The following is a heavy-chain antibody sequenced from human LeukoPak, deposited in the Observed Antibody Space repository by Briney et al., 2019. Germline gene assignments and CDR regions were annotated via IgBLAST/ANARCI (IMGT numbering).Heavy chain of an antibody. CDR1: GGTFSSYA. Sequence: SSVKVSCKASGGTFSSYAISWVRQAPGQGLEWMGGIIPIFGTANYAQKFQGRVTITADESTSTAYMERSSLRSEDTAVYYCARRASGSTRPLDYGGKGPLVTVS. D-gene: IGHD3-10*01. CDR2: IIPIFGTA. J-gene: IGHJ4*02. CDR3: ARRASGSTRPLDY. V-gene: IGHV1-69*01.